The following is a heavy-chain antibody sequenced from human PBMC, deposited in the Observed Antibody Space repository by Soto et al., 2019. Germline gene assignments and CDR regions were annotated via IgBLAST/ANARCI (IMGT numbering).Heavy chain of an antibody. CDR3: ATSLSPVAGRPLHN. J-gene: IGHJ4*02. CDR2: IYIGGNS. D-gene: IGHD6-19*01. CDR1: GLTVATNS. V-gene: IGHV3-53*01. Sequence: GGSLRLSCEASGLTVATNSFIWVRQAPGKGLEWVSVIYIGGNSYYADSARGRFSVSRDSSKNTLYLQISSLRAGDTAMYYCATSLSPVAGRPLHNWGQGTLVTVSS.